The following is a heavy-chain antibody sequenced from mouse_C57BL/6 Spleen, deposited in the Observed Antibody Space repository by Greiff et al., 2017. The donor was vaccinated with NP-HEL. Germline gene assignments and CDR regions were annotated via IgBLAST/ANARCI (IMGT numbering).Heavy chain of an antibody. D-gene: IGHD1-1*01. J-gene: IGHJ4*01. CDR2: IDPEDGDT. V-gene: IGHV14-2*01. CDR3: ARGNYYGGSPWAMDY. Sequence: EVQLQQSGAELVKPGASVKLSCTASGYNFKDYYMHWVKQRTEQGLEWIGRIDPEDGDTKYAAKFQGKATITADTSSSTAYLQLSSLTSEDTAVYYCARGNYYGGSPWAMDYWGQGTSVTVSA. CDR1: GYNFKDYY.